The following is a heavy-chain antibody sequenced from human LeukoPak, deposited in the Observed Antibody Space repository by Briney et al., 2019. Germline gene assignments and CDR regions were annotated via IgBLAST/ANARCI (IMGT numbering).Heavy chain of an antibody. D-gene: IGHD2-15*01. Sequence: SETLSLTCTVSGGSISSSSYYWGWIRQPPGKGLEWIGSIYYSGNTYYNPSLKSRVTISVDTSKNQFSLKLSSVTAADTAVYYCARQGYIVARERTPADAFDIWGQGTMVTVSS. V-gene: IGHV4-39*07. CDR1: GGSISSSSYY. J-gene: IGHJ3*02. CDR2: IYYSGNT. CDR3: ARQGYIVARERTPADAFDI.